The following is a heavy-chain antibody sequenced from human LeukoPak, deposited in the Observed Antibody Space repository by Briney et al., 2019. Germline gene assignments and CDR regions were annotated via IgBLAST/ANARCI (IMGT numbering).Heavy chain of an antibody. CDR1: GFTVSSDY. D-gene: IGHD3-3*01. CDR3: ARGVYDFWSGYFNSNWFDP. V-gene: IGHV3-66*01. Sequence: AGGSLRLSCAASGFTVSSDYMTWVRQAPAKGLEWVSVIYSDGSTYYRDSVKGRFTISRDSSKNTLYLHMNSLRAEDTAVYYCARGVYDFWSGYFNSNWFDPWGQGTLVTVSS. CDR2: IYSDGST. J-gene: IGHJ5*02.